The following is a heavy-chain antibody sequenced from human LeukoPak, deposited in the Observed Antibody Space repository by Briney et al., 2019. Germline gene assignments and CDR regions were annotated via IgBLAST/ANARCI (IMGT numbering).Heavy chain of an antibody. D-gene: IGHD3-10*01. Sequence: ASVKVSCKASGYTFTAYYLHWVRQAPGQGLEWMGWISAYKGNTYYAQKLQGRVTMTTDTSTSTAYMELRSLRSDDTAIYYCARDLYYYGSGGYYDVFDVWGQGTMVTVSS. CDR1: GYTFTAYY. CDR3: ARDLYYYGSGGYYDVFDV. V-gene: IGHV1-18*04. J-gene: IGHJ3*01. CDR2: ISAYKGNT.